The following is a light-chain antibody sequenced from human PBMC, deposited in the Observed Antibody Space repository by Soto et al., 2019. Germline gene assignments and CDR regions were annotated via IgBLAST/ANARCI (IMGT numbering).Light chain of an antibody. CDR3: QQYNSYWT. CDR1: QSISSW. J-gene: IGKJ1*01. Sequence: DIQMTQSPSTLSASVGDRVTNNCRASQSISSWLAWYQQKPGKAPKLLIYNASSLESVVPSRFSGIESGTDFTLTISSLQPDDFATYYCQQYNSYWTFGQGTKVDIK. V-gene: IGKV1-5*03. CDR2: NAS.